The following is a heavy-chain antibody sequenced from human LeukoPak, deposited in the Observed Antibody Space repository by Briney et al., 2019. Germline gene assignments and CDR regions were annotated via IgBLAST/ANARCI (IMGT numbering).Heavy chain of an antibody. Sequence: SETLSLTCTVSGGSISSSSYYWGCIRQPPGKGLEWIGSIYHSGSTYSNPSLKSRVIISVDTSKNQFSLKLSSVTAADTAVYWCARGAFGVLLSAFDIWGQGTMVTVSS. J-gene: IGHJ3*02. D-gene: IGHD3-3*01. CDR1: GGSISSSSYY. CDR3: ARGAFGVLLSAFDI. V-gene: IGHV4-39*07. CDR2: IYHSGST.